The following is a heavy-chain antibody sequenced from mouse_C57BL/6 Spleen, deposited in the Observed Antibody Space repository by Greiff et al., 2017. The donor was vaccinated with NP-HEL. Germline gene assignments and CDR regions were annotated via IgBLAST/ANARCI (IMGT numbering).Heavy chain of an antibody. CDR2: ISNLAYSI. J-gene: IGHJ2*01. CDR1: GFTFSDYG. CDR3: ARHGDYGSAFDY. V-gene: IGHV5-15*01. Sequence: VQLKESGGGLVQPGGSLKLSCAASGFTFSDYGMAWVRQAPRKGPEWVAFISNLAYSIYYADTVTGRFTISRENAKNTLYLEMSSLRSEDTAMYYCARHGDYGSAFDYWGQGTTLTVSS. D-gene: IGHD1-1*01.